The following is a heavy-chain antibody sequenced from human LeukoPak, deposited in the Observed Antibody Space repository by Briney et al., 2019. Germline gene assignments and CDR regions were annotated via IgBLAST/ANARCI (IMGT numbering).Heavy chain of an antibody. J-gene: IGHJ4*02. V-gene: IGHV1-2*06. CDR3: ARPHSSSFYVVDY. CDR2: IHPNSGST. Sequence: ASVKVSCKASGYTFTGYYMHWLRQAPGQGLEWMGRIHPNSGSTNYAQNFQGRVTMTRDTSISTAYMELTRLRYDDTAVYYCARPHSSSFYVVDYWGQGTLVTVSS. D-gene: IGHD6-13*01. CDR1: GYTFTGYY.